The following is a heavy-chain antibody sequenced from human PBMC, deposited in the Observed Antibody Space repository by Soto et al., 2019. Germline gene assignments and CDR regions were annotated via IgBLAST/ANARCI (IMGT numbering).Heavy chain of an antibody. CDR1: GGSVSSGSYY. D-gene: IGHD3-10*01. Sequence: SGTLSLTCTVSGGSVSSGSYYWSWIRQPPGKGLEWIGYIYYSGSTNYNPSLKSRVTISVDTSKNQFSLKLSSVTAADTAVYYCARGMDYYGSGSDFDYWGQGTLVTVSS. J-gene: IGHJ4*02. CDR3: ARGMDYYGSGSDFDY. V-gene: IGHV4-61*01. CDR2: IYYSGST.